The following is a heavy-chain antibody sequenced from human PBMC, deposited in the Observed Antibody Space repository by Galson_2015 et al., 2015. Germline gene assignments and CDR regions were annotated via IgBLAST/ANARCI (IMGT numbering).Heavy chain of an antibody. CDR3: ARVLFNSGFFDY. V-gene: IGHV1-69*13. Sequence: SVKVSCKASGGTFSSYAISWVRQAPGQGLEWMGGIIAIFGTANYAQKFQGRVTITADESTSTAYMELSSLRSEDTAVYYCARVLFNSGFFDYWGQGTLVTVSS. CDR2: IIAIFGTA. CDR1: GGTFSSYA. D-gene: IGHD1-26*01. J-gene: IGHJ4*02.